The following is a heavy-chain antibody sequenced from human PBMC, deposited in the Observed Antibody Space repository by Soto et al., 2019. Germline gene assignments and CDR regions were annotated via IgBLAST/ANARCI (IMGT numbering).Heavy chain of an antibody. CDR3: ARAFIRLGEST. D-gene: IGHD3-16*01. Sequence: KASETLSLTCTVSGGSISSGDYYWSWIRQPPGKGLEWIGYIYYSGSTYYNPSLKSRVTISVDTSKNQFSLKLSSVTAADTAVYYCARAFIRLGESTWGQGTLVTVSS. V-gene: IGHV4-30-4*01. J-gene: IGHJ5*02. CDR1: GGSISSGDYY. CDR2: IYYSGST.